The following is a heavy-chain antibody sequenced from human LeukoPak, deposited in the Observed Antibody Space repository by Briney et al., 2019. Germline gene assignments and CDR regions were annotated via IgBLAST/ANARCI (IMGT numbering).Heavy chain of an antibody. CDR3: AKATGGYSYGLPFDY. J-gene: IGHJ4*02. CDR2: ISGSGGST. V-gene: IGHV3-23*01. D-gene: IGHD5-18*01. CDR1: GFTFSSYA. Sequence: GGSLRLSCAASGFTFSSYAMSWVRQAPGKGLEWVSTISGSGGSTYYADSVKGRFTISRDNSKNTLYLQMNSLRAEDTAVYYCAKATGGYSYGLPFDYWGQGTLVTVSS.